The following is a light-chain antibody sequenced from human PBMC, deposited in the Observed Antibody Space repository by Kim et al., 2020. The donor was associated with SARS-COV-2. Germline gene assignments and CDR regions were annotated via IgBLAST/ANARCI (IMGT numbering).Light chain of an antibody. J-gene: IGKJ5*01. CDR3: QQVNSYPETT. V-gene: IGKV1-9*01. CDR1: RETSSD. Sequence: AAVDGGATTSWRRRETSSDDVGWQQQQGKAAKNLIYDASTLQRRGPPRCSGSGGGTEYITPISSLQHEDFATYYCQQVNSYPETTFGQGTRLEIK. CDR2: DAS.